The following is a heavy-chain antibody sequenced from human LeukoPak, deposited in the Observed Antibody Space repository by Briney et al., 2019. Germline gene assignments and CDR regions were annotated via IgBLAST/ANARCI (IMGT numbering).Heavy chain of an antibody. Sequence: SETLSLTCAVYGGSFSGYYWSWIRQPPGKGLEWIGEINHSGSTNYNPSLKSRVTISVDTSKNQFSLKLSSVTAADTAVYYCARGPTTPYGMDVWGQGTTVTVSS. D-gene: IGHD5-12*01. CDR1: GGSFSGYY. V-gene: IGHV4-34*01. J-gene: IGHJ6*02. CDR2: INHSGST. CDR3: ARGPTTPYGMDV.